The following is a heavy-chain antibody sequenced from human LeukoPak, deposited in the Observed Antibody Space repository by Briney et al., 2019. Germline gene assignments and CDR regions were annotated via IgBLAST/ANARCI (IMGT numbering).Heavy chain of an antibody. CDR2: IRSKPYGGTT. CDR3: TRDQEGRRWELHSFS. J-gene: IGHJ5*02. Sequence: GGSLRLSCVTSGFTFGDYFMSWVRQAPGKGREWVGFIRSKPYGGTTKYAASVTGRFSISRHDSKSIAYHQMTSLKIEDKAVYYCTRDQEGRRWELHSFSWGQGTLVTVSS. V-gene: IGHV3-49*04. D-gene: IGHD2-15*01. CDR1: GFTFGDYF.